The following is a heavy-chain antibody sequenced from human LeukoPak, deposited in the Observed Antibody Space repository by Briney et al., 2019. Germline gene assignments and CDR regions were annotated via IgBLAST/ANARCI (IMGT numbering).Heavy chain of an antibody. V-gene: IGHV1-18*01. J-gene: IGHJ4*02. CDR1: GYTFTSHG. CDR3: ARDRECDNINCYRSFDY. D-gene: IGHD3-16*02. Sequence: ASVKVSCKTSGYTFTSHGVSWVRQAPGQGLEWMGWISGYSAKTKYAQKVQGRVTMTTDTSTSTAYMELRSLTSDDTAVYYCARDRECDNINCYRSFDYWGQGTLVTVSS. CDR2: ISGYSAKT.